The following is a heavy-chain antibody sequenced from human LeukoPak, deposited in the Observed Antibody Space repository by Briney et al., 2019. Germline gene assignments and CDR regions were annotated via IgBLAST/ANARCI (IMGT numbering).Heavy chain of an antibody. D-gene: IGHD4-23*01. CDR2: IYKSGST. Sequence: SETLSLTCTVSGGSITSSDYWWTWIRQPPGKGLEWIGHIYKSGSTFYHPTLKSRITMSIFTSKTQFSLNLTSVTAADTAVYYCARGLYGGNSGRYFDLWGRGTLVTVSA. V-gene: IGHV4-30-4*01. CDR3: ARGLYGGNSGRYFDL. CDR1: GGSITSSDYW. J-gene: IGHJ2*01.